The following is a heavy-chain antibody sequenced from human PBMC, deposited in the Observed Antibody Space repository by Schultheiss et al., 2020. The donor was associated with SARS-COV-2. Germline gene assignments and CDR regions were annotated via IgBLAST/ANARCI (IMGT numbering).Heavy chain of an antibody. CDR2: ISGSGGTI. D-gene: IGHD4-11*01. CDR1: GFTFSSYA. V-gene: IGHV3-23*01. Sequence: GGSLRLSCAASGFTFSSYAMSWVRQAPGKGLEWVSAISGSGGTIYYVDSVKGRFTISRDNSKNTLFLQMSSLRVEDTAVYYCARVPVTVVDYWGQGTLVTVSS. CDR3: ARVPVTVVDY. J-gene: IGHJ4*02.